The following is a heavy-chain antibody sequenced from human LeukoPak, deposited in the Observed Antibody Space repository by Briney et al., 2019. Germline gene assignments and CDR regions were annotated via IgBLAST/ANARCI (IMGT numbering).Heavy chain of an antibody. CDR2: ISSSSSYI. J-gene: IGHJ4*02. CDR1: GFTFSSYS. CDR3: AKDGRAIQLWLPYYFDY. V-gene: IGHV3-21*01. D-gene: IGHD5-18*01. Sequence: GGSLRLSCAASGFTFSSYSMNWVRQAPGKGLEWVSSISSSSSYIYYADSVKGRFTISRDNSKNTLYLQMNSLRAEDTAVYYCAKDGRAIQLWLPYYFDYWGQGTLVTVSS.